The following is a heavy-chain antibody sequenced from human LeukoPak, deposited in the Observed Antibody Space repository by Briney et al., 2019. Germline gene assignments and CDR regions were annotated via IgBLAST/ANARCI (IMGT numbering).Heavy chain of an antibody. D-gene: IGHD3-22*01. Sequence: GGSLRLSCAASGFTFSSYWMNWVRQAPGKGLVWVSRIASDGSSTTYADSVKGRFSISRDNAKNTLYLQMNSLRVEDTAVYFCARDRGWRSGGYYLYYFDFWGQGTLVTVSS. J-gene: IGHJ4*02. V-gene: IGHV3-74*01. CDR2: IASDGSST. CDR3: ARDRGWRSGGYYLYYFDF. CDR1: GFTFSSYW.